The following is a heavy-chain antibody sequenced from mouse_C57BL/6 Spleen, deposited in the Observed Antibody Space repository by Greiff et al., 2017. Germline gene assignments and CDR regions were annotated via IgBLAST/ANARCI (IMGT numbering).Heavy chain of an antibody. Sequence: VQLQQSGAELVRPGTSVKVSCKASGYSFTNYLIEWVKQRPGQGLEWIGVINPGGGGTNYNENFKGKATLTADKSSSTAYLQLSSLTSEDSAVYFCAREDYGDYWGQGTTLTVSS. J-gene: IGHJ2*01. CDR1: GYSFTNYL. CDR3: AREDYGDY. V-gene: IGHV1-54*01. CDR2: INPGGGGT.